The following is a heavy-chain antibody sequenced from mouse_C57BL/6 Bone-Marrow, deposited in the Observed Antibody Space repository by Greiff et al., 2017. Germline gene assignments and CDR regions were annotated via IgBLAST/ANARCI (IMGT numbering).Heavy chain of an antibody. V-gene: IGHV1-55*01. CDR1: GYTFTSYW. D-gene: IGHD2-10*01. CDR3: ARSAYYGNGGVFDY. Sequence: VQLQQPGAELVKPGASVKMSCKASGYTFTSYWLTWVKQRPGQGLEWIGDIYPGSGSTNYNEKFKSKATLTVDTSSSTAYMQLSSLTSEDSAVYYCARSAYYGNGGVFDYWGQGTTLTVSS. J-gene: IGHJ2*01. CDR2: IYPGSGST.